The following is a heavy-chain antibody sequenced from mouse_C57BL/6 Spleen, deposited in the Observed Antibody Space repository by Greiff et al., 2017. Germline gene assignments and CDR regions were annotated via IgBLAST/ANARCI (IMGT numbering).Heavy chain of an antibody. V-gene: IGHV1-82*01. CDR1: GYAFSSSW. Sequence: QVQLQQSGPELVKPGASVKISCKASGYAFSSSWMNWVKQRPGQGLEWIGRIYPGDGDTNYNGKFKGKATLTADKSSSTAYMPLSSLTSEDAAVYFCARDYYYGSSPGGQGTTLTVSS. CDR3: ARDYYYGSSP. J-gene: IGHJ2*01. D-gene: IGHD1-1*01. CDR2: IYPGDGDT.